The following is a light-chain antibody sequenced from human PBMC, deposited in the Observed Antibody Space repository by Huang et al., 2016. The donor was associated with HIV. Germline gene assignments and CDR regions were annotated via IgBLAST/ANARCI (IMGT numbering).Light chain of an antibody. CDR2: AAS. CDR3: QQSHTTPRT. Sequence: DIQMTQSPSSLSASVGDRVTITCRSSQTVSTHLNWYQQKPGKAPNLLIYAASSLQGGVPSRFSGSGSGTDFTLTITSLQPEDFATYYCQQSHTTPRTFGQGTKVEIK. J-gene: IGKJ1*01. V-gene: IGKV1-39*01. CDR1: QTVSTH.